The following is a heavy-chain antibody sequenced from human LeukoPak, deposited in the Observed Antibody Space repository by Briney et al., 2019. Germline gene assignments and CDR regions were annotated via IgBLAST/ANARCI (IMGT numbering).Heavy chain of an antibody. V-gene: IGHV4-39*07. CDR2: IYYSGST. D-gene: IGHD6-19*01. J-gene: IGHJ4*02. Sequence: SETLSLTCTVSGGSISSSSYYWGWIRQPPGKGLEWIGSIYYSGSTYYNPSLKSRVTISVDTSKNQFSLKLSSVTAADTAVYYCASGGTIAVAAHFDYWGQGTLVPVSS. CDR3: ASGGTIAVAAHFDY. CDR1: GGSISSSSYY.